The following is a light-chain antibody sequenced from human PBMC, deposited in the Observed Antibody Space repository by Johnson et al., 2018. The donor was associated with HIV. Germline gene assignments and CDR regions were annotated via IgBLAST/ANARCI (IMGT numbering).Light chain of an antibody. Sequence: QSVLTQPPSMSAAPGQKVTISCSGTSSNVGNNYVSWYQQFPGTAPKLLIYEKNKRPSGIPDRFSASKSGTSVTLAITGLQTGDEADYYCGTWDSSLSAHYVFGTGTKVTVL. CDR2: EKN. V-gene: IGLV1-51*02. CDR3: GTWDSSLSAHYV. J-gene: IGLJ1*01. CDR1: SSNVGNNY.